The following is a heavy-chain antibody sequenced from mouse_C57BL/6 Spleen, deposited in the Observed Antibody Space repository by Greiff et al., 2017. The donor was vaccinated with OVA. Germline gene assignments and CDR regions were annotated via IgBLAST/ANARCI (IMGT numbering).Heavy chain of an antibody. Sequence: QVQLQQSGAELVKPGASVKMSCKASGYTFTSYWITWVKQRPGQGLEWIGDIYPGSGSTNYNEKFKSKATLTVDTSSSTAYMQLSSLTSEDAAVYYCARSGPYAMDYWGQGTSVTVSS. CDR1: GYTFTSYW. V-gene: IGHV1-55*01. J-gene: IGHJ4*01. CDR2: IYPGSGST. CDR3: ARSGPYAMDY.